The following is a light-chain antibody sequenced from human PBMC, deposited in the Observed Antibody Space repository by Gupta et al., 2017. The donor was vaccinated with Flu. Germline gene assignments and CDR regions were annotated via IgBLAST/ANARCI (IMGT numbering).Light chain of an antibody. Sequence: EIVMTQSPATLSVSPGEGATLSCRASQSVSSNLAWYQQKPGQAPRLLIYGASTRATGVPARFSGSGSGTEFILTISSRQSEDFAVYYCQQYGNWLTWTFGQGTKVEIK. CDR2: GAS. CDR1: QSVSSN. V-gene: IGKV3-15*01. CDR3: QQYGNWLTWT. J-gene: IGKJ1*01.